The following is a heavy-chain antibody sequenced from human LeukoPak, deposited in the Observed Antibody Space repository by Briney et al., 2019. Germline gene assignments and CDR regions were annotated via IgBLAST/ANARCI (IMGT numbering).Heavy chain of an antibody. CDR1: GFTFSSYA. CDR3: AKDAPPRGYSYGYSDY. CDR2: ISGSGGST. J-gene: IGHJ4*02. Sequence: GGSLRLSCAASGFTFSSYAMSWVRQAPGKGLEWVSAISGSGGSTYYADSVKGRFTISRDNSKNTLYLQMYSLRAEDTAVYYCAKDAPPRGYSYGYSDYWGQGTLVTVSS. D-gene: IGHD5-18*01. V-gene: IGHV3-23*01.